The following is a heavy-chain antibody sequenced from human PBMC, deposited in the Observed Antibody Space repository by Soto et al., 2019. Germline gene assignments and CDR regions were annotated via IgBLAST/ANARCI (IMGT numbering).Heavy chain of an antibody. CDR1: GGSISSSNW. CDR2: IYHSGST. D-gene: IGHD6-6*01. J-gene: IGHJ6*02. Sequence: SETLSLTCAVSGGSISSSNWWSWVRQPPGKGLEWIGEIYHSGSTNYNPSLKSRITISVDKSKNQFSLKLSSVTAADTAVYYCARDSPARYYYYGMDVWGQGTTVTVSS. V-gene: IGHV4-4*02. CDR3: ARDSPARYYYYGMDV.